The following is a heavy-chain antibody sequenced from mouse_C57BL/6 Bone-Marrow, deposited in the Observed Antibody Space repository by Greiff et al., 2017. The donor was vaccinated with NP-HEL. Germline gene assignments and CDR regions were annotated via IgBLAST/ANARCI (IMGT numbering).Heavy chain of an antibody. D-gene: IGHD1-1*01. CDR1: GFTFTDYY. CDR2: IRNKANGYTT. V-gene: IGHV7-3*01. Sequence: DVHLVESGGGLVQPGGSLSLSCAASGFTFTDYYMSWVRQPPGKALEWLGFIRNKANGYTTEYSASVKGRFTISRDNSQSILYLQMNALRAEDSATYYCARWGVVGYAMDYWGQGTSVTVSS. J-gene: IGHJ4*01. CDR3: ARWGVVGYAMDY.